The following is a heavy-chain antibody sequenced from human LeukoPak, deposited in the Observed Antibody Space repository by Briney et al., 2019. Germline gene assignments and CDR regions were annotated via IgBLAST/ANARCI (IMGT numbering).Heavy chain of an antibody. V-gene: IGHV4-39*01. J-gene: IGHJ3*02. CDR1: GGSISSSSYY. CDR3: ARLYLWFGDHSPIYAFDI. CDR2: IYYSGST. Sequence: PSETLSLTCTVSGGSISSSSYYWGWIRQPPGKGLEWIGSIYYSGSTYYNPSLKSRVTISVDTSKNQFSLKLSSVTAADTAVYYCARLYLWFGDHSPIYAFDIWGQGTMVTVSS. D-gene: IGHD3-10*01.